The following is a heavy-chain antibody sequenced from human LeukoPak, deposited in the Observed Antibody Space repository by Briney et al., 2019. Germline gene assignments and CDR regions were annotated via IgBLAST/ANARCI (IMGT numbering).Heavy chain of an antibody. V-gene: IGHV4-59*12. D-gene: IGHD3-10*01. CDR2: IYYSVST. CDR1: GGSISSYY. Sequence: SETLSLTCTVAGGSISSYYWGWIRHPPGEGLEWIGYIYYSVSTNYNPSLKSRVTISVDTSKNQFSLKLSSVPAADTAVYSCARDGSRSYYKPSNDAFAIWGQGPVVTVSS. CDR3: ARDGSRSYYKPSNDAFAI. J-gene: IGHJ3*02.